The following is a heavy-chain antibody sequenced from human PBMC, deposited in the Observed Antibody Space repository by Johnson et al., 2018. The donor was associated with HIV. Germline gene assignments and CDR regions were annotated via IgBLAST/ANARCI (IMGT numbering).Heavy chain of an antibody. V-gene: IGHV3-13*01. Sequence: VQLVESGGGLVQPGGSLRLSCAASGFTFSSYDMHWVRQATGKGLEWVSTIGTTGDTYYPGSVKGRFTISRDNSKNTLYLQMNSLRAEDTAVYYCARGDPEWFHAFDIWGQGTMVTVSS. CDR2: IGTTGDT. CDR3: ARGDPEWFHAFDI. D-gene: IGHD3-10*01. CDR1: GFTFSSYD. J-gene: IGHJ3*02.